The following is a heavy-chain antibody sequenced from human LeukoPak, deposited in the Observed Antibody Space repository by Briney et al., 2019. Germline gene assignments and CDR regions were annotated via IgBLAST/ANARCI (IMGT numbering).Heavy chain of an antibody. CDR1: GYTFTGYY. D-gene: IGHD3-10*01. Sequence: ASVTVSCTASGYTFTGYYMHWVRQAPGQGLEWMGWINPNSGGTNYAQKFQGWVTMTRDTSISTAYMELSRLRSDDTAVYYCARGFGELFGTAMDVWGQGTTVTVSS. V-gene: IGHV1-2*04. J-gene: IGHJ6*02. CDR3: ARGFGELFGTAMDV. CDR2: INPNSGGT.